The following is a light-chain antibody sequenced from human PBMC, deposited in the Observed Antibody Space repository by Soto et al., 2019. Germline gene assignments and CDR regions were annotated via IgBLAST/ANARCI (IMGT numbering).Light chain of an antibody. V-gene: IGKV1-5*03. CDR1: QSISMW. J-gene: IGKJ1*01. CDR2: KAS. CDR3: QQYSTYSWT. Sequence: DIQMTQSPSTLSASVGDRVTITCRATQSISMWLAWYQQKPGKAPKLLIYKASSLQSGVPSRFSGSASGTEFTLTISSLQPDDFATYFCQQYSTYSWTFGQGTKVDIK.